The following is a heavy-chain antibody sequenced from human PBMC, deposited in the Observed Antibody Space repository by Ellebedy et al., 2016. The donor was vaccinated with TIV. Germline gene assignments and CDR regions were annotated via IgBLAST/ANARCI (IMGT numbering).Heavy chain of an antibody. CDR1: GFTLSNYA. CDR3: AREILVKQQLNWFDP. J-gene: IGHJ5*02. CDR2: ISEDGTRE. V-gene: IGHV3-30-3*01. D-gene: IGHD1-1*01. Sequence: PGGSLRLSCAGSGFTLSNYAMHWVRQPPGKGLEWVSVISEDGTRESYADSVKGRFTISRDNSKNMLYLLMNNLRSEDTAVYYCAREILVKQQLNWFDPWGQGTLVIVSS.